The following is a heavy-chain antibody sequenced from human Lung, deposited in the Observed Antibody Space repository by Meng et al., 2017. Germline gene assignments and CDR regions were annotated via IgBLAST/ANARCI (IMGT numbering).Heavy chain of an antibody. CDR1: GYTFSRYS. D-gene: IGHD6-13*01. CDR3: ARDRGSSGWSNWFDP. J-gene: IGHJ5*02. V-gene: IGHV7-4-1*02. Sequence: QVQLVQSGSELKKPGASVKVSGEASGYTFSRYSMHWVRQAPGQGLEWMGWINTDTGKPTYAQGFTGRFVFSLDTSVRTAYLQISSLKAEDTDVYYCARDRGSSGWSNWFDPCGQGTLVTVSS. CDR2: INTDTGKP.